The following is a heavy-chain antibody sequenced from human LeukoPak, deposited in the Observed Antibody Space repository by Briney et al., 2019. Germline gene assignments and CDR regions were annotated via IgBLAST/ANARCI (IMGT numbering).Heavy chain of an antibody. V-gene: IGHV4-59*01. CDR3: ARAGYSYGTGYYFDY. D-gene: IGHD5-18*01. CDR1: GGSISSYY. CDR2: IYYTGAT. Sequence: SETLSLTCTASGGSISSYYWSWIRLPPGKGLEWIGYIYYTGATYYNPSLKSRVTISLDTSKNQFSLKLSSVTAADAAVYYCARAGYSYGTGYYFDYWGQGALVTVSS. J-gene: IGHJ4*02.